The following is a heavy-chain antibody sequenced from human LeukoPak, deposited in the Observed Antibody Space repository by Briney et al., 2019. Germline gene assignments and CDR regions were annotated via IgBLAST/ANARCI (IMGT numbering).Heavy chain of an antibody. Sequence: GGSLRLSCSASGFTFSTYAMHWVRQAPGKGLESVSVISSNGGTTYYADSVKGRFTISRDNSKNTLDLQMSSLRAEDTAVYYCARGASSSDYYGLDVWGQGTTVTVSS. V-gene: IGHV3-64D*06. CDR2: ISSNGGTT. CDR1: GFTFSTYA. J-gene: IGHJ6*02. D-gene: IGHD6-6*01. CDR3: ARGASSSDYYGLDV.